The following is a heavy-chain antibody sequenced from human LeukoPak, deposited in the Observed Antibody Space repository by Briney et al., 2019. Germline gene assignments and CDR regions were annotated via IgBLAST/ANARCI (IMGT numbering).Heavy chain of an antibody. CDR1: GFTFSSSW. J-gene: IGHJ4*02. CDR2: INNDGSGT. Sequence: GGSLRLSCAASGFTFSSSWMTWVRQAPGKGLEWVANINNDGSGTYYVDSVEGRFTISRDNAKNSLFLQMNSLRAEDTAVYYCESKAVTYYYDYWGQGTLVIVSS. CDR3: ESKAVTYYYDY. V-gene: IGHV3-7*05. D-gene: IGHD4-17*01.